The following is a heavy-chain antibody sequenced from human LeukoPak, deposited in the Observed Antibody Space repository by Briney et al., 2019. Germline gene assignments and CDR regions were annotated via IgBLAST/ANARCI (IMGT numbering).Heavy chain of an antibody. Sequence: PSETLSLTCAVSGASISGSGYYWGWIRQPPGKGLEWIGNIYSSGSTYYNASLKSRVTISVDKSKNQFSLKLTSVTAADTAVYYCAKLEMVTIFVRAHRYFDLWGRGTLVTVSS. CDR2: IYSSGST. CDR1: GASISGSGYY. J-gene: IGHJ2*01. V-gene: IGHV4-39*07. D-gene: IGHD5-24*01. CDR3: AKLEMVTIFVRAHRYFDL.